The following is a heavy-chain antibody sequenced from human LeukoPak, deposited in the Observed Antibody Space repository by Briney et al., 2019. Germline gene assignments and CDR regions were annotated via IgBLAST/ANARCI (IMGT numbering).Heavy chain of an antibody. D-gene: IGHD6-6*01. CDR3: ARDRGGGSVGDSSSSESVPIDY. CDR1: GYTFTSYG. J-gene: IGHJ4*02. CDR2: ISAYNGNT. Sequence: ASVKVSCKASGYTFTSYGISWVRQAPGQGLEWMGWISAYNGNTNYAQKLQGRVTMTTDTSTSTAYMELRSLRSDDTAVYYCARDRGGGSVGDSSSSESVPIDYWGQGTLVTVSS. V-gene: IGHV1-18*01.